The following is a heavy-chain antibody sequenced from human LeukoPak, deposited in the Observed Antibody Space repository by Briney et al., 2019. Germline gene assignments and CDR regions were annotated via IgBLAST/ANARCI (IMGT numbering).Heavy chain of an antibody. J-gene: IGHJ4*02. CDR1: GFTFSRFG. D-gene: IGHD5-18*01. V-gene: IGHV3-33*08. CDR2: IWFDGSNK. Sequence: GSLRLSCAASGFTFSRFGMQWVRQAPGKGLEWVAVIWFDGSNKYYVDSVKGRFTISRDNSKNTLYLQMNSLRAEDTAVYYCARGGGYSYGYGVIDYWGQGTLVTVSS. CDR3: ARGGGYSYGYGVIDY.